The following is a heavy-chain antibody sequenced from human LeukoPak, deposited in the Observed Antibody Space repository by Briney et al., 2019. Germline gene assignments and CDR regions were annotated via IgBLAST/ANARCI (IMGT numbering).Heavy chain of an antibody. CDR2: IYTSGST. D-gene: IGHD2-2*01. Sequence: PSETLSLTCTVSGGSISSYYWSWIRQPAGKGLEWIGRIYTSGSTNYNPSLKSRVTMSVDTSKNQFSLKLSSVTAADTAVYYCATAQSKPYCSSTSCSSWFDPWGQGTLVTVPS. CDR3: ATAQSKPYCSSTSCSSWFDP. CDR1: GGSISSYY. J-gene: IGHJ5*02. V-gene: IGHV4-4*07.